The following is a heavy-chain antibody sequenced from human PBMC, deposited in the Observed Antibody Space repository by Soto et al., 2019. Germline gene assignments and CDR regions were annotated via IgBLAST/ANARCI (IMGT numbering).Heavy chain of an antibody. V-gene: IGHV1-18*01. Sequence: QVHLVQSGAEVKKPGASVKVSCKASGYTFTSYGISWVRQAPGQGLEWMGWISAYNGNTNYAQKLQGRVTMTTDTSTATAYMAMRRLKSDVTAVYSCARAGQPAGYWGQGNLGSVAS. CDR2: ISAYNGNT. D-gene: IGHD2-2*01. CDR1: GYTFTSYG. J-gene: IGHJ4*02. CDR3: ARAGQPAGY.